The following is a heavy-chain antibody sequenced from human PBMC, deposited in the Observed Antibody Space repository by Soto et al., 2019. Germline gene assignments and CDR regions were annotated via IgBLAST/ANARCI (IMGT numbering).Heavy chain of an antibody. CDR1: GYTFIGYY. CDR3: GRDGVGATPLGWFDP. Sequence: QVQLVQSGXEVKKPGASVKVSCKASGYTFIGYYXHWVRQAPXQXXEWMGRINPRSGDTTYAQKFQGRLTMTRDTSISTAYMELSSLRSDDTAVYYCGRDGVGATPLGWFDPWGQGSLVTVSS. CDR2: INPRSGDT. V-gene: IGHV1-2*06. J-gene: IGHJ5*02. D-gene: IGHD1-26*01.